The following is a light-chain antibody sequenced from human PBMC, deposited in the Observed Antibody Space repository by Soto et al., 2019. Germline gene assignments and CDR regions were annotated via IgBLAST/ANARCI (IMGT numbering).Light chain of an antibody. J-gene: IGKJ2*01. CDR1: QSITDNF. CDR2: GAS. Sequence: IVLTQSPDTLSLSPGERATLSCRASQSITDNFLAWYQQKPGQAPRLLIYGASNRATGIPDRFSGSGSGTDFSLTINRLELEDFAVYFCQHYGNSRYTFGQGAKLEIK. V-gene: IGKV3-20*01. CDR3: QHYGNSRYT.